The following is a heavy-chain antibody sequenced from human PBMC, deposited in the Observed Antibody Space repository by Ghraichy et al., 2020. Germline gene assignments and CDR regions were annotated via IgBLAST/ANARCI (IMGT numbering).Heavy chain of an antibody. D-gene: IGHD3/OR15-3a*01. CDR2: IDPKSGGT. Sequence: ASVKVSCKASGYTFGDYYVHWVRQAPGQGLEWMGWIDPKSGGTISAQKFQGRVTMTRDTSISTVYMDLSSLRSDDTAVYYCARGPIIGLDYWGQGTLVTVSS. CDR1: GYTFGDYY. J-gene: IGHJ4*02. CDR3: ARGPIIGLDY. V-gene: IGHV1-2*02.